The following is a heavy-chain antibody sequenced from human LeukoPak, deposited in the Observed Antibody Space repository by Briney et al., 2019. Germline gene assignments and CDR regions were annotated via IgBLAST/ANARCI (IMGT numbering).Heavy chain of an antibody. CDR1: GFTFSSYG. CDR3: AKGGGSGTNELIDY. CDR2: ISYDGSNK. V-gene: IGHV3-30*18. Sequence: GRSLRLSCAASGFTFSSYGMHWVRQAPGKGLEWVAVISYDGSNKYYADSVKGRFTISRDNSKNTLYLQMNSLRLEDTALYYCAKGGGSGTNELIDYWGQGTLVTVSS. J-gene: IGHJ4*02. D-gene: IGHD3-10*01.